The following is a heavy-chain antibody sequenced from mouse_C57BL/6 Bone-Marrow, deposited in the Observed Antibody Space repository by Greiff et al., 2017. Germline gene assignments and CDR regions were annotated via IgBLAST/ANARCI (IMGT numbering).Heavy chain of an antibody. CDR2: IYPRSGNT. D-gene: IGHD1-1*01. J-gene: IGHJ3*01. CDR3: AILRVYFYGSSFAWFAY. Sequence: QVQLKQSGAELARPGASVKLSCKASGYTFTSYGISWVKQRTGQGLEWIGEIYPRSGNTYYNEKFKGKATLTADKSSSTAYMELRSLTSEDSAVYFCAILRVYFYGSSFAWFAYWGQGTLVTVSA. V-gene: IGHV1-81*01. CDR1: GYTFTSYG.